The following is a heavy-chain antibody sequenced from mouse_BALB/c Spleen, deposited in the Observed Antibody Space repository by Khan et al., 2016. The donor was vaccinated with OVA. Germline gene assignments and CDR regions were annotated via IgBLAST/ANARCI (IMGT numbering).Heavy chain of an antibody. CDR3: TRLGTTGWFAY. V-gene: IGHV1S135*01. CDR2: IDPFNGGT. CDR1: GYSFTNYY. D-gene: IGHD2-13*01. J-gene: IGHJ3*01. Sequence: VQLQQSGPELMKPGASVKISCTASGYSFTNYYIHWVKQSHGQSLEWIGYIDPFNGGTNYNQKFKGTATLTVDKSSSTAYMHLSSLTSEDSAVXYCTRLGTTGWFAYWGQGTLVTVSA.